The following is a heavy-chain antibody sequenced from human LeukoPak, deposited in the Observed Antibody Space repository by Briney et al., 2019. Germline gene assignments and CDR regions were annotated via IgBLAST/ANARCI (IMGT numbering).Heavy chain of an antibody. V-gene: IGHV3-30*18. J-gene: IGHJ4*02. CDR1: GFTFSSYG. D-gene: IGHD5-24*01. CDR3: AKDQGKYGNVEMADY. CDR2: ISYDGSNK. Sequence: GGSLRLSCAASGFTFSSYGMHWVRQAPGKGLEWVAVISYDGSNKYYADSVKGRFTISRDNSKNTLYLQMNSLRAEDTAVYYCAKDQGKYGNVEMADYWGQGTLVTVSS.